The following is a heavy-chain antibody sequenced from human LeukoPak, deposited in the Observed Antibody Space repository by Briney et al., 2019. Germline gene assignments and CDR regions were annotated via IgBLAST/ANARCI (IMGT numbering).Heavy chain of an antibody. CDR3: ARASTTVPNLLDY. V-gene: IGHV3-23*01. J-gene: IGHJ4*02. CDR1: GFTFSGSA. Sequence: GSLRLSCAASGFTFSGSAMSWVRQAPGKGLEWVSLISFSGGSTYYADSVKGRFTISRDNSKDTLYLQMNSLRAEDTAVYYCARASTTVPNLLDYWGQGTLVTVSS. D-gene: IGHD4-17*01. CDR2: ISFSGGST.